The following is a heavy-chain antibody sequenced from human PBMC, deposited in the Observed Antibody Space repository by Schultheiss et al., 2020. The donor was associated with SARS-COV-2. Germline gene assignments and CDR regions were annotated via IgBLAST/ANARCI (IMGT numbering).Heavy chain of an antibody. J-gene: IGHJ6*02. Sequence: ASVKVSCKASGGTFTSYAMHWVRQAPGQRLEWMGWINAGNGNTNYAQKLQGRVTMTTDTSTSTAYMELRSLRSEDTAVYYCARDSTIDYYGMDVWGQGTTVTVSS. CDR1: GGTFTSYA. V-gene: IGHV1-3*01. CDR2: INAGNGNT. CDR3: ARDSTIDYYGMDV. D-gene: IGHD2-2*01.